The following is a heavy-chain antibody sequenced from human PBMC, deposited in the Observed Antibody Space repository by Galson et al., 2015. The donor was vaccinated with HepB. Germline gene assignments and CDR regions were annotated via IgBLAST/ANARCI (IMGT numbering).Heavy chain of an antibody. CDR3: ARAAYYYRVTTIMNV. Sequence: SLRLSCAASRFTFSTYWMTWARQAPGKGLEWVANIKQGGSAKYYVDSVKGRFTISRDNGKNSLYLQMNSLRAEDTAVYYCARAAYYYRVTTIMNVWGKGTTVTVSS. CDR2: IKQGGSAK. D-gene: IGHD4-17*01. V-gene: IGHV3-7*01. J-gene: IGHJ6*03. CDR1: RFTFSTYW.